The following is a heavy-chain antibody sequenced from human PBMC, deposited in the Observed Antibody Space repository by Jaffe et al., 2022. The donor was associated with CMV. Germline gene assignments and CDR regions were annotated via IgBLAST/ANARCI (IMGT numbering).Heavy chain of an antibody. CDR2: ISYDGSNK. CDR3: AKEERGFGELYDYYYGMDV. J-gene: IGHJ6*02. D-gene: IGHD3-10*01. CDR1: GFTFSSYG. Sequence: QVQLVESGGGVVQPGRSLRLSCAASGFTFSSYGMHWVRQAPGKGLEWVAVISYDGSNKYYADSVKGRFTISRDNSKNTLYLQMNSLRAEDTAVYYCAKEERGFGELYDYYYGMDVWGQGTTVTVSS. V-gene: IGHV3-30*18.